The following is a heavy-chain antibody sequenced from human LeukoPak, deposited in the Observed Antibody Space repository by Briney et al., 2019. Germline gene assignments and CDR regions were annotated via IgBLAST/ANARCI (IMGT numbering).Heavy chain of an antibody. D-gene: IGHD2-15*01. CDR1: GYSIAHGFF. Sequence: SETLSLTCTVSGYSIAHGFFWAWIRQPPGGGREWMGRLYHSGTTYYNTALKSRISTSVDTSKTQFSLTLRLVTAAATAVYYCARAEVPRDINDWYFDLWGRGTLVTVSS. J-gene: IGHJ2*01. CDR3: ARAEVPRDINDWYFDL. V-gene: IGHV4-38-2*02. CDR2: LYHSGTT.